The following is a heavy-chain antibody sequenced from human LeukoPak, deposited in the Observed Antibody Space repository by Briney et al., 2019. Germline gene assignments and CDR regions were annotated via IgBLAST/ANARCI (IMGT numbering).Heavy chain of an antibody. D-gene: IGHD5-18*01. CDR2: ISSSGSTI. V-gene: IGHV3-48*03. CDR3: ARKGGYGLDFDY. Sequence: PGGSLRLSCAASGFTFRSYEMNWGRQAPGKGLEWVLYISSSGSTIYYAEFVKGRFTISRDNAKNSLYLQMNSLRAEDTAVYYCARKGGYGLDFDYWGQGALVTVSS. CDR1: GFTFRSYE. J-gene: IGHJ4*02.